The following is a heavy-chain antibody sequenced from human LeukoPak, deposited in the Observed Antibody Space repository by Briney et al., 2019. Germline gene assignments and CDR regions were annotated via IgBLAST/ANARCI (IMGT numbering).Heavy chain of an antibody. CDR3: ASWAAPADYYYYYGMDV. D-gene: IGHD6-6*01. Sequence: ASVKVSCKASGYTSTSYDINWVRQAPGQGLEWMGWINPNSGGTNYAQKFQGRVTMTRDTSISTAYMELSRLRSDDTAVYYCASWAAPADYYYYYGMDVWGQGTTVTVSS. V-gene: IGHV1-2*02. CDR2: INPNSGGT. J-gene: IGHJ6*02. CDR1: GYTSTSYD.